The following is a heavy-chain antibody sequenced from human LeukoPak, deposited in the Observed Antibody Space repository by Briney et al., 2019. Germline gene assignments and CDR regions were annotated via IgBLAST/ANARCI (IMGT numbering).Heavy chain of an antibody. D-gene: IGHD2-15*01. CDR2: INPNSGGT. Sequence: ASVKVSCKASGYTFTGYDINWVRQAPGQGLEWMGWINPNSGGTNYAQKFQGRVTMTRDTSISTAYTELSRLRSDDTAVYYCARGRGYCSGGSCKSHYYYYYYMDVWGKGTTVTVSS. J-gene: IGHJ6*03. CDR1: GYTFTGYD. CDR3: ARGRGYCSGGSCKSHYYYYYYMDV. V-gene: IGHV1-2*02.